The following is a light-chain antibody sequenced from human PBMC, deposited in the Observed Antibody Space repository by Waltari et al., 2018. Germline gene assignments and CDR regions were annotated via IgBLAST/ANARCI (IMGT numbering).Light chain of an antibody. CDR3: SSYAGSNTYI. CDR1: SSDLGYYNA. J-gene: IGLJ1*01. V-gene: IGLV2-11*01. CDR2: EVS. Sequence: QAAPTQPPSVSGSPGQSVTISCTGTSSDLGYYNAFSWYQQHPGKAPKLMIYEVSKRPSGVSDRFSGSKSGNTASLTISGLQAEDEADYYCSSYAGSNTYIFGAGTRLTVL.